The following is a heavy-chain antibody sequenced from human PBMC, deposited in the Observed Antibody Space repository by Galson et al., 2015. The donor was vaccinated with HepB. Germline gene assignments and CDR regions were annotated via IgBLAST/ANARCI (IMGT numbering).Heavy chain of an antibody. Sequence: SLRLSCAASGFTFSSYAMHWVRQAPGKGLEWVAVISYDGSNKYYTDSVKGRFTISRDNSKNTLYLQMNSLRPEDTAVYYCASDYNLNSWGQGTLVTVSS. CDR1: GFTFSSYA. CDR3: ASDYNLNS. CDR2: ISYDGSNK. J-gene: IGHJ4*02. D-gene: IGHD1-1*01. V-gene: IGHV3-30-3*01.